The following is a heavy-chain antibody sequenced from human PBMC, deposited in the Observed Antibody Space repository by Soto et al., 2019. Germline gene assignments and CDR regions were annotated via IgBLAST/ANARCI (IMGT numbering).Heavy chain of an antibody. CDR1: GFTFSSYA. CDR2: ISGSGGST. CDR3: APPPRQWLVLS. Sequence: EVQLLESGGGLVQPGGSLRLSCAASGFTFSSYAMSWVRQAPGKGLEWVSAISGSGGSTYYADSVKGRFTISRDNSKNTLYLQMNSLSAEDTAVYYCAPPPRQWLVLSWGQGTLVTVSS. V-gene: IGHV3-23*01. D-gene: IGHD6-19*01. J-gene: IGHJ4*02.